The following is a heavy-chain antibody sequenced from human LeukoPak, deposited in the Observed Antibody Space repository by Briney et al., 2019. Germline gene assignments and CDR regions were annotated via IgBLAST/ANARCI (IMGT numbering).Heavy chain of an antibody. CDR3: ARRLEVVISHDAFDI. Sequence: SETLSLTCTVSGGSISSYYWSWVRQTPGKGLEWIGNIFDSGDTNYNPSLQSRVTISVDTSKKQFSLKLRSVTAADTAVYYCARRLEVVISHDAFDIWGQGTMVTVSS. V-gene: IGHV4-59*08. J-gene: IGHJ3*02. CDR2: IFDSGDT. D-gene: IGHD3-22*01. CDR1: GGSISSYY.